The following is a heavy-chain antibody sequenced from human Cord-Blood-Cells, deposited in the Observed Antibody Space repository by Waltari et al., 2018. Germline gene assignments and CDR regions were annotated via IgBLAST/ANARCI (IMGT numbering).Heavy chain of an antibody. CDR2: IYYSGSS. CDR3: ARAGSGSYYYYYGMDV. V-gene: IGHV4-59*01. D-gene: IGHD3-10*01. Sequence: QVQLQESGPGLVKPSETLSLTYTVSGGSISSYYWSWIRQPPGKGLEWIGYIYYSGSSNYDPPLKSRGTISVDTSKIQFSLKLSSVTAADTAVYYCARAGSGSYYYYYGMDVWGQGTTVTVSS. J-gene: IGHJ6*02. CDR1: GGSISSYY.